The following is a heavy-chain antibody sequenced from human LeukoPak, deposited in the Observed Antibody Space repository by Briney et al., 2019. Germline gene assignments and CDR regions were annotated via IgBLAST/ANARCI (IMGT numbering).Heavy chain of an antibody. J-gene: IGHJ4*02. CDR2: ISDDGRNK. V-gene: IGHV3-30*03. D-gene: IGHD1-26*01. Sequence: GGSLRLSCAASGFSFISYGMHWVRQAPGKGLEWVGVISDDGRNKKYADSVKGRFTISRDNSKDTLYLQMNSLRDEDTAVYYCARGVGATTHYFDFWGQGALVTVSS. CDR1: GFSFISYG. CDR3: ARGVGATTHYFDF.